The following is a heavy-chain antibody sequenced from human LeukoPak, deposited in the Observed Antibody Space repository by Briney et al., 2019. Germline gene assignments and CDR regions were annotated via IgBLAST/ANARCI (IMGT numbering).Heavy chain of an antibody. V-gene: IGHV1-2*04. J-gene: IGHJ4*02. Sequence: GASVKVSCTASGYTFTGYYMHWVRQAPGQGLEWMGWINPNNGGTNYAQKFQGWVTMTRDTSISTAYMELSRLRSDDTAVYYCARVSPKGDYGDYWGQGTLVTVSS. CDR3: ARVSPKGDYGDY. CDR1: GYTFTGYY. CDR2: INPNNGGT. D-gene: IGHD4-17*01.